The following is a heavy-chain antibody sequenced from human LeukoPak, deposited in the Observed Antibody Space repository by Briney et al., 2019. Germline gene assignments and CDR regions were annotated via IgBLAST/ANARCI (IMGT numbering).Heavy chain of an antibody. CDR1: GYTFTSYA. D-gene: IGHD5-18*01. CDR3: ARETAYSYGYDDY. Sequence: ASVKVSCKASGYTFTSYAMHWVRQAPGQRLEWMGWINAGNGNTKYSQKFQGRVTITRDTSASTAYMELSSLRSEDTAVYYCARETAYSYGYDDYWGQGTLVTVSS. J-gene: IGHJ4*02. CDR2: INAGNGNT. V-gene: IGHV1-3*01.